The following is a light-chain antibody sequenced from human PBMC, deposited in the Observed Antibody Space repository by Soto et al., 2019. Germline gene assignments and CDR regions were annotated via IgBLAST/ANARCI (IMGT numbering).Light chain of an antibody. J-gene: IGKJ5*01. CDR2: DAS. CDR1: QSVSSTY. CDR3: QQYNNWLIT. Sequence: EIVLTQSPGTLSLSPGDRATLSCRASQSVSSTYLAWYQQKPGQSPRLLIYDASSRATGVPDRFSGSGSGTDFTLTISSLQSEDFAVYYCQQYNNWLITFGQGTRLEIK. V-gene: IGKV3D-20*02.